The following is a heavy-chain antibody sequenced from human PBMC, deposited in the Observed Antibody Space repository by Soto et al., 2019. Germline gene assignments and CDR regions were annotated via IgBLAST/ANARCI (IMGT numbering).Heavy chain of an antibody. Sequence: QVQLQQWGAGLLKPSETLSLNCAVTGGSLSGYYWSWIRQPPGKGLEWIGEVKDGGHTNYSPSLRGRVTISADPSNNQVSLGLNSVTAADTGVYYCARGQEGVVATHWDQGSLVTVSS. CDR3: ARGQEGVVATH. V-gene: IGHV4-34*01. J-gene: IGHJ4*02. CDR1: GGSLSGYY. CDR2: VKDGGHT. D-gene: IGHD5-12*01.